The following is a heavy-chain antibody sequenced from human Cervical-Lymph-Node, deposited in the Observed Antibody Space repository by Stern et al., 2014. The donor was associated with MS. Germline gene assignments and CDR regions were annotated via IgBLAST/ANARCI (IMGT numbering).Heavy chain of an antibody. D-gene: IGHD4-17*01. CDR1: GYDFNTYW. Sequence: VQLVQSGAEVKKPGDSLRISCKGSGYDFNTYWIAWVRQMPGQGLEWMGMIYPRDSVTKTDPSFQARATIPAEKSIKTAYLQWRSRRASDAALYFCAGWGAGDASLDYWGQGALVTVSS. J-gene: IGHJ4*02. CDR3: AGWGAGDASLDY. CDR2: IYPRDSVT. V-gene: IGHV5-51*01.